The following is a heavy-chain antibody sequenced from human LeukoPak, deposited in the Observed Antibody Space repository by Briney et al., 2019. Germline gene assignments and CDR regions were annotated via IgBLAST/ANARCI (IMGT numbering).Heavy chain of an antibody. CDR3: AREDYGTGSYYRGDAFDI. J-gene: IGHJ3*02. CDR2: ISHTGGA. D-gene: IGHD3-10*01. V-gene: IGHV4-34*01. CDR1: GGSVSVYY. Sequence: SETLSLTCAVSGGSVSVYYWTWVRHPLGEGLECIGEISHTGGANYNPSLKSRVTIGLDTSKKQLSLKLESVTAADTAVYYCAREDYGTGSYYRGDAFDIWGHGTMVTVSS.